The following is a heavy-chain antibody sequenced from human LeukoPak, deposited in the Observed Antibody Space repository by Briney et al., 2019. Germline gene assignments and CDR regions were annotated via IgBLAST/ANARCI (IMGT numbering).Heavy chain of an antibody. J-gene: IGHJ4*02. CDR2: SNPTGGST. Sequence: GSSVKVSCKASGYTFTDYGMHRVRQAPGQGVEGMGISNPTGGSTSYAQRFQGRVTMTRDTSTRTVYMELSSLKSEDTAVYYCARPGYCSGGRCSGYVYWGQGTLVTVSS. V-gene: IGHV1-46*01. CDR1: GYTFTDYG. CDR3: ARPGYCSGGRCSGYVY. D-gene: IGHD2-15*01.